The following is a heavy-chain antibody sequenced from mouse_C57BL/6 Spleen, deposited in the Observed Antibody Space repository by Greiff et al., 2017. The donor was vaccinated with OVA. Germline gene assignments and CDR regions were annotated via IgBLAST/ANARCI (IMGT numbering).Heavy chain of an antibody. CDR2: IYPGSGST. Sequence: VQLQQPGAELVKPGASVKMSCKASGYTFTSYWITWVKQRPGQGLEWIGDIYPGSGSTNYNEKFKSKATLTVDTSSSTAYMQLSSLTSEDSAVYYCASWGYYYGSPYYFDYWGQGTTLTVSS. CDR1: GYTFTSYW. D-gene: IGHD1-1*01. CDR3: ASWGYYYGSPYYFDY. V-gene: IGHV1-55*01. J-gene: IGHJ2*01.